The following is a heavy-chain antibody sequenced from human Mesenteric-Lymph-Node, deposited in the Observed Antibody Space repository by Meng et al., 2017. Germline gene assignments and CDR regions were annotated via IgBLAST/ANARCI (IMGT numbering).Heavy chain of an antibody. J-gene: IGHJ6*02. CDR3: ARAERRDGYMGNYYYYYELDV. V-gene: IGHV1-18*01. CDR1: GYTFDDYS. Sequence: ASVKVSCKASGYTFDDYSITWVRQAPGQGLEWMGWISAYNGNTNYAQKFQGRATLTTDASTSTAYMELRTLTSDDTAVYYCARAERRDGYMGNYYYYYELDVWGQGTTVTVSS. CDR2: ISAYNGNT. D-gene: IGHD5-24*01.